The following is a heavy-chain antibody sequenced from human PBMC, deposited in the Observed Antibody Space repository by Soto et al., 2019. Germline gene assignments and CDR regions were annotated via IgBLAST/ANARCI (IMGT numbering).Heavy chain of an antibody. J-gene: IGHJ4*02. Sequence: GGSLRLSCAASGFSFNNYNMYWVRQAPGRGLEPVAVIPYDGRSEYYADSVKGRFTIFRDNSKNTLYLQMSSLRTEDTAVYYCARYSYYHSSSGYYVFDYWGQGTLVTVSS. CDR3: ARYSYYHSSSGYYVFDY. V-gene: IGHV3-30*03. CDR2: IPYDGRSE. D-gene: IGHD3-22*01. CDR1: GFSFNNYN.